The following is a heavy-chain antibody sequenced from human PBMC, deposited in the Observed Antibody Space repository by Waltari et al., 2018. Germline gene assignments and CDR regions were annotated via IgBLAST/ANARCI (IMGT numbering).Heavy chain of an antibody. Sequence: QVQLQESGPGLVKPSQTLSLTCTVSGGSISSGSYYWSWIRQPAGKGLEWIGYIYTSGSTNYNPSLKSRVTISVDTSKNQFSLKLSSVTAADTAVYYCARVGAAAGEYFDYWGQGTLVTVSS. CDR2: IYTSGST. CDR3: ARVGAAAGEYFDY. CDR1: GGSISSGSYY. V-gene: IGHV4-61*09. D-gene: IGHD6-13*01. J-gene: IGHJ4*02.